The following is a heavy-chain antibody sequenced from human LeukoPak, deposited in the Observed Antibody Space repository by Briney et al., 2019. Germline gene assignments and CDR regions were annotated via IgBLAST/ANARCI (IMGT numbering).Heavy chain of an antibody. D-gene: IGHD2-15*01. CDR2: ISYDGSNK. Sequence: GRSLRLSCAASGFTFSSYAMHWVRQAPGKGLEWVAVISYDGSNKYYADSVKGRFTISRDNSKNTLYLQMNSLRAEDTAVYYCSTALNNWGQGTLVTVSS. CDR1: GFTFSSYA. J-gene: IGHJ4*02. V-gene: IGHV3-30-3*01. CDR3: STALNN.